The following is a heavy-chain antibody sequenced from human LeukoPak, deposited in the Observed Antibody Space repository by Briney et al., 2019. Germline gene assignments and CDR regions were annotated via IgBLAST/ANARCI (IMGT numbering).Heavy chain of an antibody. CDR1: GFTVITND. CDR2: LYSDGNT. CDR3: ARGVEPLAANTLAY. V-gene: IGHV3-53*01. D-gene: IGHD1-14*01. Sequence: GGSLRLSCAASGFTVITNDMTWVRQAPGKGLELVSVLYSDGNTKYADSVQGRFTISRDNSKNTLYLEMNSLSPDDTAVYYCARGVEPLAANTLAYWGQGTLVTVSS. J-gene: IGHJ4*02.